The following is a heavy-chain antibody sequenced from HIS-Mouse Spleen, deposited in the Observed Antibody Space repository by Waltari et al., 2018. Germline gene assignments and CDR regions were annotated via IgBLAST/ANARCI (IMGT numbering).Heavy chain of an antibody. CDR2: SYYSGST. D-gene: IGHD6-13*01. V-gene: IGHV4-39*07. J-gene: IGHJ2*01. CDR3: AREIPYSSSWYDWYFDL. CDR1: GGSISSSSSY. Sequence: QLQLQESGPGLVTPSETLSLTCTVAGGSISSSSSYWGWFRQPPGKGLEWIGSSYYSGSTYYNPSLKIRVTISVDTSKNQFSLKLSSVTAADTAVYYCAREIPYSSSWYDWYFDLWGRGTLVTVSS.